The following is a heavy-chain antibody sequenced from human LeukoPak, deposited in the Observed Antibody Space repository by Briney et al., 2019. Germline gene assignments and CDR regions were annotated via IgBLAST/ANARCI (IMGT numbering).Heavy chain of an antibody. Sequence: GGSLRLSCTASGFTFSGSWMNWVRQAPGKGLEWVSYISSSGSTIYYADSVKGRFTISRDNAKNSLYLQMNSLRAEDTAVYYCAREGGFVLTVHGTSSLGELNSDFDYWGQGTLVTVSS. CDR3: AREGGFVLTVHGTSSLGELNSDFDY. CDR2: ISSSGSTI. D-gene: IGHD2-8*01. V-gene: IGHV3-48*04. J-gene: IGHJ4*02. CDR1: GFTFSGSW.